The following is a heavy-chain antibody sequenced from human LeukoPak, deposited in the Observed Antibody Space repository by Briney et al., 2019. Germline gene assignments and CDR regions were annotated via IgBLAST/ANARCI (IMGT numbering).Heavy chain of an antibody. J-gene: IGHJ6*03. V-gene: IGHV3-30*02. CDR2: IRYDGSNK. Sequence: PGGSLRLSCAASGFTFSNAWMSWVRQAPGKGLEWVAFIRYDGSNKYYADSVKGRFTISRDNSKNTLYLQMNSLRAEDTAVYYCARDNMVRGRDYYYMDVWGKGITVTISS. CDR3: ARDNMVRGRDYYYMDV. CDR1: GFTFSNAW. D-gene: IGHD3-10*01.